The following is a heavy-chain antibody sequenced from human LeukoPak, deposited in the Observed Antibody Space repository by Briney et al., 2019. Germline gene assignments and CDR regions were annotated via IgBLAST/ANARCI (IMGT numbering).Heavy chain of an antibody. CDR1: GFTFSSYA. D-gene: IGHD1-26*01. CDR3: AKGGKWDVTPFDY. V-gene: IGHV3-30*04. Sequence: GGSLRLSCAASGFTFSSYAMHWVRQAPGKGLEWVAVISYDGSNKYYAGSVKGRFTISRDNSKNTLYLQVNSLRAEDTAVYYCAKGGKWDVTPFDYWGQGTLVTVSS. J-gene: IGHJ4*02. CDR2: ISYDGSNK.